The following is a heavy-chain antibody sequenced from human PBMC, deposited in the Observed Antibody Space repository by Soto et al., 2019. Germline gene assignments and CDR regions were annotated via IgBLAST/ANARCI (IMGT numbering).Heavy chain of an antibody. D-gene: IGHD3-3*01. CDR2: ISSAGGT. V-gene: IGHV3-66*01. J-gene: IGHJ4*02. Sequence: EVQLVESGGGLVQPGGSLRLSCAASGITVTNCFMTWGRQAPGKGLEWVSVISSAGGTYYADSVKGRFTISRDNYRNTLYLQMNTLRAEDTAVYYCARDELGGAYDFWHGGQGTLVTVSS. CDR1: GITVTNCF. CDR3: ARDELGGAYDFWH.